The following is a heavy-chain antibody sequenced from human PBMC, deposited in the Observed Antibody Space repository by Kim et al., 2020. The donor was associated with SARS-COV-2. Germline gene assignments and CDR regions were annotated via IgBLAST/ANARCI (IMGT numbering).Heavy chain of an antibody. CDR1: GFTFSGHW. D-gene: IGHD3-10*01. Sequence: GGSLRLSCAASGFTFSGHWMHWVRQAPGKGLVWVSRIIPDGSGSDYADSVQGRFTISRDNAKNMVYLQMNSLRAEDTAVYYCARYMGVSGAAYWGQGTLV. V-gene: IGHV3-74*01. J-gene: IGHJ1*01. CDR3: ARYMGVSGAAY. CDR2: IIPDGSGS.